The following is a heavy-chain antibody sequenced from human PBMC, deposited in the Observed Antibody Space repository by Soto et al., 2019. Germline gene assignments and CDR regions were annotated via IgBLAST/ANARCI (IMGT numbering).Heavy chain of an antibody. CDR3: AKESVQTSYTSYAMDP. D-gene: IGHD4-4*01. Sequence: GGSLRLSCAGSGVSFDADGMHWFRQAPGKGLEWLTTVSFDSKNKYYIDSVEGRFTISRDNSKNMLFLQINSLRHEDTAVYYCAKESVQTSYTSYAMDPWHQEPTVTVAS. V-gene: IGHV3-30*18. CDR1: GVSFDADG. CDR2: VSFDSKNK. J-gene: IGHJ6*02.